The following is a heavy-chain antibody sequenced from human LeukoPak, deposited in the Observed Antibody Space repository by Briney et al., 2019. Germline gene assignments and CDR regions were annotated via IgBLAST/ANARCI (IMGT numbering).Heavy chain of an antibody. Sequence: GGSLRLSCAASGFTLSNYDMPWVRQRPGKGLEWVSIIGTAGDTYYADSVKGRFTISRESAMNSLYLQMNSLRGGDTAVYCCAREYVLAVAGTNYYYGMDVWGQGTAVTVSS. D-gene: IGHD6-19*01. J-gene: IGHJ6*02. CDR1: GFTLSNYD. CDR2: IGTAGDT. CDR3: AREYVLAVAGTNYYYGMDV. V-gene: IGHV3-13*01.